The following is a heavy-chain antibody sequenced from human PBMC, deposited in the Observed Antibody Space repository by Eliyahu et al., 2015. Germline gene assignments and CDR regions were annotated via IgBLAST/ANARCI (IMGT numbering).Heavy chain of an antibody. J-gene: IGHJ6*03. Sequence: QVQLQESGPGLVKPSETLSLXCXVXGGSISGYYWSWIRQPPGKGLEWIGYIYYSGSTNYNPPLKSRLTISVDTSKTQFSLKLSSVTAADTAVYYCARMTTKQYYYMDVWGKGTTVTVSS. V-gene: IGHV4-59*01. CDR2: IYYSGST. CDR3: ARMTTKQYYYMDV. D-gene: IGHD1-1*01. CDR1: GGSISGYY.